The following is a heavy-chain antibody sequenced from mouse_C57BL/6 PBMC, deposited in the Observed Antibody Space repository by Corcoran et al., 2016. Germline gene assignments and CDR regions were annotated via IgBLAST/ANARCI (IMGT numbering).Heavy chain of an antibody. CDR2: IYTDTGEP. J-gene: IGHJ3*01. V-gene: IGHV9-1*01. Sequence: QILLVQSGPALKKPGETVKISCKTSGYSFTEYQRHWVKQAPGKGCKWLIMIYTDTGEPTYAEEIKERFAFSLETSASTAYLQINNLKNEDTATYFCDYDYGGLAYWGQGTLVTVS. CDR1: GYSFTEYQ. D-gene: IGHD2-4*01. CDR3: DYDYGGLAY.